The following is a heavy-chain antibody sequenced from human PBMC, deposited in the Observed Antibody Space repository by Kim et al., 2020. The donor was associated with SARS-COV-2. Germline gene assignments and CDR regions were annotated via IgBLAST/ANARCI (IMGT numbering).Heavy chain of an antibody. Sequence: GESLKISCKGSGYSFTSYWISWVRQMPGKGLEWMGRIDPSDSYTNYSPSFQGHVTISADKSISTAYLQWSSLKASDTAMYYCARLSGSNYGLDGMDVWGQGTTVTVSS. D-gene: IGHD4-4*01. J-gene: IGHJ6*02. CDR3: ARLSGSNYGLDGMDV. CDR1: GYSFTSYW. V-gene: IGHV5-10-1*01. CDR2: IDPSDSYT.